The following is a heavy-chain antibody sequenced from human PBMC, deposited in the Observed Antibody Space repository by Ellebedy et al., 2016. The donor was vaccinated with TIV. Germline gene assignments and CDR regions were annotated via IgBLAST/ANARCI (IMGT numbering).Heavy chain of an antibody. CDR3: VRGTEALQPLKSFDS. Sequence: SETLSLTXAVYGGSFSGYYWTWIRQPPGKGLEWIGEITHSGSTNYNPSLKSRVTISVDTSKNQFSLKVKSLTAADTAFYYCVRGTEALQPLKSFDSWGQGPLVTVSS. CDR2: ITHSGST. CDR1: GGSFSGYY. J-gene: IGHJ4*02. V-gene: IGHV4-34*01.